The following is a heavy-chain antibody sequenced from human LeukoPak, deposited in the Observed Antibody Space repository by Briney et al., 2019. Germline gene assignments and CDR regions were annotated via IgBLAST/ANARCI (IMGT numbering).Heavy chain of an antibody. D-gene: IGHD3-9*01. J-gene: IGHJ6*02. CDR1: GGTFISYA. V-gene: IGHV1-69*13. CDR2: VIPSLATI. Sequence: SVKVSCKASGGTFISYAINWVRQAPGKGLEWMGGVIPSLATINYAPKFRGRVTITADESTSTAYMELRGLRSDDTAVYYCARPGAGQRPDMRTYMDYFYYGMDVWGQGTTVTVSS. CDR3: ARPGAGQRPDMRTYMDYFYYGMDV.